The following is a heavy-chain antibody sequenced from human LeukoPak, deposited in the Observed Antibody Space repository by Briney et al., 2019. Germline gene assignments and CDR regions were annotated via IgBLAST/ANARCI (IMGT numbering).Heavy chain of an antibody. V-gene: IGHV4-59*12. CDR1: GGSISSYY. CDR2: IYYSGST. J-gene: IGHJ4*02. CDR3: ARLSSHQAYTYGWLRTYYFDY. D-gene: IGHD5-18*01. Sequence: KTSETLSLTCTVSGGSISSYYWSWIRQPPGKGLEWIGYIYYSGSTSYNPSLKSRVTISVDTSKKQFSLKVKSVTDADTAVYYCARLSSHQAYTYGWLRTYYFDYWDQGTLVTVSS.